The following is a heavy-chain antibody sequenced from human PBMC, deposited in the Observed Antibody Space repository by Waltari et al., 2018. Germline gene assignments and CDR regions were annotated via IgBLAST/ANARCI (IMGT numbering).Heavy chain of an antibody. V-gene: IGHV1-18*04. Sequence: QVHLVQSGPEVETPGASVKISCKASGYTFSDSNINWVRQVPGQGLEGMGHISPYTKYAKHAQKFQGRVFMTTDTSTNTAYLEGRSLRFDDTAVYYCARRNIPIFGDYMDVWGQGTMVTVSS. CDR1: GYTFSDSN. J-gene: IGHJ6*03. CDR2: ISPYTKYA. D-gene: IGHD3-10*02. CDR3: ARRNIPIFGDYMDV.